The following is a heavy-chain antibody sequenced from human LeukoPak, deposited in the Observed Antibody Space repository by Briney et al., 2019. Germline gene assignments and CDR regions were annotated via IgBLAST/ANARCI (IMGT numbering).Heavy chain of an antibody. CDR3: AREGTAGTNLNWFDP. CDR1: GGSISSYY. J-gene: IGHJ5*02. CDR2: ISYSGST. D-gene: IGHD1-1*01. Sequence: PSETLSLTCTVSGGSISSYYWSWIRQPPGKGLEWIRYISYSGSTNFNPSLKSRVTISVDTSKNQFSLELSSVTAADTAVYYCAREGTAGTNLNWFDPWGQGTLVTVSS. V-gene: IGHV4-59*01.